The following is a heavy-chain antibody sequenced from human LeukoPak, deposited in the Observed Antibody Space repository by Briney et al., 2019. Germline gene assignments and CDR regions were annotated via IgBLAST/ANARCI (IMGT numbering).Heavy chain of an antibody. CDR1: GFTFRSYA. CDR2: ISGSGDST. Sequence: GGSLRLSCEASGFTFRSYAMSWVRQAPGKGLEWVSGISGSGDSTSYADSVKGRFTISRDNSKNTLYLQMNSLRAEDTAVYYCAKLTTTSYFDYWGQGTRVTVSS. V-gene: IGHV3-23*01. D-gene: IGHD3-22*01. J-gene: IGHJ4*02. CDR3: AKLTTTSYFDY.